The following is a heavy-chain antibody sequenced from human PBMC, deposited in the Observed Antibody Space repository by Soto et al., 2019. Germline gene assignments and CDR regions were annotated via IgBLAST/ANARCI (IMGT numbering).Heavy chain of an antibody. CDR2: ISYDGNSK. CDR3: ARSYCGDDCALDH. V-gene: IGHV3-30-3*01. Sequence: QVQLVESGGGVVQPGRSLRLSCAASGFIFSNYVMHWVRQAPGKGLGWVAVISYDGNSKHYADSVKGRFTISRDNSKSTLYVQMNSLRAEDTAVYYCARSYCGDDCALDHWGQGTLVTVSS. D-gene: IGHD2-21*02. CDR1: GFIFSNYV. J-gene: IGHJ4*02.